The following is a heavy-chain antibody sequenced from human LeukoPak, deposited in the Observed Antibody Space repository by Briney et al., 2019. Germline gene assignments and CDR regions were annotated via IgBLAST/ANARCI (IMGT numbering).Heavy chain of an antibody. CDR1: GYTCTTYA. CDR3: ARDRRVITFGGVIVESRAFDI. V-gene: IGHV7-4-1*01. CDR2: INTNTGNR. Sequence: ASVKVSCKASGYTCTTYAIHWVRQAPGQGLEWMGWINTNTGNRTYAQGFTGRFVFSLDTSVSTAYLQIHSLKSEDTAVYYCARDRRVITFGGVIVESRAFDIWGQGTMVTVSS. D-gene: IGHD3-16*02. J-gene: IGHJ3*02.